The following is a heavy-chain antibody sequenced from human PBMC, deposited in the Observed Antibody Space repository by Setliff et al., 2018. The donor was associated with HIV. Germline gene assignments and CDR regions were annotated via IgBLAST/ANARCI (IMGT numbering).Heavy chain of an antibody. D-gene: IGHD5-12*01. V-gene: IGHV4-59*08. CDR3: ARQPLYNDYDWRSYYFDY. CDR2: IYYSGST. Sequence: SETLSLTCTVSGGSIRSHYWSWIRQPPGRRLEWIGYIYYSGSTNYNPSLKSRVTISVDTAKNQFSLKLSPVTAADTAVYYCARQPLYNDYDWRSYYFDYWGQGSLVTVSS. CDR1: GGSIRSHY. J-gene: IGHJ4*02.